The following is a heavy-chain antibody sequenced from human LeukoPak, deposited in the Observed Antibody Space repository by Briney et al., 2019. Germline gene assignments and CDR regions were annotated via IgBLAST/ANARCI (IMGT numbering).Heavy chain of an antibody. Sequence: GGSLRLSCAASGFTFDDYAMHWVRQTPGKGLEWVSLISGDGDNTYYGDSVKGRFTISRDNSKNSLHLQMNSLRTEDTALYYCAKGSSSDWKSIDYWGQGTLVTVSS. D-gene: IGHD6-19*01. J-gene: IGHJ4*02. CDR3: AKGSSSDWKSIDY. CDR1: GFTFDDYA. CDR2: ISGDGDNT. V-gene: IGHV3-43*02.